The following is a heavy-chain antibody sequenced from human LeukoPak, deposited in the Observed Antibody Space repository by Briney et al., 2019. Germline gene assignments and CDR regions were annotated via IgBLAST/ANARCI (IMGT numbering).Heavy chain of an antibody. J-gene: IGHJ4*02. CDR1: GITFSSYW. CDR2: INSDGRST. Sequence: GGSLRLSCAGSGITFSSYWMHWVRQAPGKGLVWVSRINSDGRSTNYADSVKGRFTISRDNSKNTLYLQMNSLRAEDTAVYYCAKQQLVTIALDYWGQGTLVTVSS. CDR3: AKQQLVTIALDY. D-gene: IGHD6-13*01. V-gene: IGHV3-74*01.